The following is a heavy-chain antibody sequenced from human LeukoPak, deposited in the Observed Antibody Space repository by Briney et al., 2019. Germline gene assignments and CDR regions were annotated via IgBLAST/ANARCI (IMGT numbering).Heavy chain of an antibody. D-gene: IGHD4-17*01. CDR2: INPNSGGT. Sequence: ASVKVSCKASGYIFTDYYMHWVRQAPGQELGWMGRINPNSGGTNYAQKFQGRVTITADESTSTAYMELSSLRSEDTAVYYCARATVTTYNWFDPWGQGTLVTVSS. J-gene: IGHJ5*02. CDR1: GYIFTDYY. V-gene: IGHV1/OR15-1*04. CDR3: ARATVTTYNWFDP.